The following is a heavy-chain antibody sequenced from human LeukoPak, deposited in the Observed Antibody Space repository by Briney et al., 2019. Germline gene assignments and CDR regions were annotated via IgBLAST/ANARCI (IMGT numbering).Heavy chain of an antibody. V-gene: IGHV3-74*01. CDR1: GNYW. Sequence: GGSLRLSCAASGNYWMHWVRQVPGKGLVWVSHINSDGSWTSYADSVKGRFTISKDNAKNTVYLQTNSLRAEDTAVYYCVSFYETYWGRGTLVTVSS. CDR3: VSFYETY. CDR2: INSDGSWT. D-gene: IGHD2/OR15-2a*01. J-gene: IGHJ4*02.